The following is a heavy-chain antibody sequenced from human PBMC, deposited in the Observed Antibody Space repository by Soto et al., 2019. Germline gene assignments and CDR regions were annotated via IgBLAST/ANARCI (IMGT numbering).Heavy chain of an antibody. D-gene: IGHD6-19*01. J-gene: IGHJ4*02. V-gene: IGHV3-11*01. Sequence: GGSLRLSCGASGFTLSNYYMSWIRQAQGKGLEWVSSISSTGRTIYYADSVKGRFTVSRDNAQNSLSLKLNSLRVEDTAVYYCARSYSSGWEFDYWGQGTQVTVSS. CDR2: ISSTGRTI. CDR1: GFTLSNYY. CDR3: ARSYSSGWEFDY.